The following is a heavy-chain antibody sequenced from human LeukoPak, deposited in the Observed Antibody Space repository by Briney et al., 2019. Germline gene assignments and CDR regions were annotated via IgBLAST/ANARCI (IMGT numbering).Heavy chain of an antibody. CDR1: GFTFSSYE. D-gene: IGHD3-10*01. CDR3: AGVGGLLWFGNFDY. V-gene: IGHV3-48*03. J-gene: IGHJ4*02. CDR2: ISSSGSTI. Sequence: PGGSLRLSCAASGFTFSSYEMNWVRQAPGKGLEWVSYISSSGSTIYYADSVKGRFTISRDNAKNSLYLQMNSLRAEDTAVYYCAGVGGLLWFGNFDYWGQGTLVTVSS.